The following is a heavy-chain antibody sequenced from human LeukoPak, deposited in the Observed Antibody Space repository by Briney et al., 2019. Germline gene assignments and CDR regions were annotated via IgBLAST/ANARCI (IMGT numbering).Heavy chain of an antibody. CDR3: AREDSGSYDY. J-gene: IGHJ4*02. CDR1: GGSFSGYY. D-gene: IGHD1-26*01. CDR2: INHSGST. V-gene: IGHV4-34*01. Sequence: PSETLSLTCAVYGGSFSGYYWSWIRQPPGKGLEWIGEINHSGSTNYNPSLKSRVTISVDTSKNQFSLKLSSVTAADTAVYYCAREDSGSYDYWGQGTLVTVSS.